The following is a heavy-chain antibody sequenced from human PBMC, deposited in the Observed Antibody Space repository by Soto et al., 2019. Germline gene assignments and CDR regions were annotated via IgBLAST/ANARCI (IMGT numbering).Heavy chain of an antibody. CDR2: IYWDDDK. V-gene: IGHV2-5*02. J-gene: IGHJ4*02. D-gene: IGHD3-3*01. Sequence: QITLNESGPTQVKPRQTLTLTCTFSGFSLTTSGVGVGWIRQSPGKAPEWLALIYWDDDKRYSPSLKSRLTLTKDTSKNQAVLTMADLDPADTATYYCAHRVLRTVFGLVTTTAIYFDFWGQGTPVAVSS. CDR1: GFSLTTSGVG. CDR3: AHRVLRTVFGLVTTTAIYFDF.